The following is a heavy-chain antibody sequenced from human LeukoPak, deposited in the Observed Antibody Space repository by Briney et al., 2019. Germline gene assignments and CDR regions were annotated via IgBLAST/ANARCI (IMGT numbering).Heavy chain of an antibody. CDR1: GGSISSYY. D-gene: IGHD2-2*01. V-gene: IGHV4-59*08. CDR2: IYYSGST. Sequence: PSETLSLTCTVSGGSISSYYWSWIRQPPGKGLEWIGYIYYSGSTNYNPSLKSRVTISVDTSKNQFSLKLSSVTAADTAVYYCARQPLKVPAATYYYYYMDVLGKGTTVTVSS. CDR3: ARQPLKVPAATYYYYYMDV. J-gene: IGHJ6*03.